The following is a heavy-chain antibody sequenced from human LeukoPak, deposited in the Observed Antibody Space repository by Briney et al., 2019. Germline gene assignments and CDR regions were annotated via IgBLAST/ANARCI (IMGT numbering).Heavy chain of an antibody. Sequence: PSETLSLTCTVSGGSISSNNWWSLVRQPPGKGLECIGEIYHSGTTNYNPSLKSRVTISVDNSKNHFSLKLSSVTAADTAVYYCARDPYCSSTSCSWGGDYWGQGTLVTVSS. CDR2: IYHSGTT. V-gene: IGHV4-4*02. D-gene: IGHD2-2*01. CDR1: GGSISSNNW. J-gene: IGHJ4*02. CDR3: ARDPYCSSTSCSWGGDY.